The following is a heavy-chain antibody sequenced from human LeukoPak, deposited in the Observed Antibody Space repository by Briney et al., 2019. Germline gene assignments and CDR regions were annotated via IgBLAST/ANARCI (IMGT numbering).Heavy chain of an antibody. D-gene: IGHD6-19*01. CDR3: ARPIGYSSGWYRAYYYSMDV. V-gene: IGHV1-69*13. CDR1: GGTFISYA. CDR2: IIPIFGTA. Sequence: SVKVSCKASGGTFISYAISWVRQAPGQGLEWMGGIIPIFGTANYAQKFQGRVTITADESTSTAYMELSSLRSEDTAVYYCARPIGYSSGWYRAYYYSMDVWGQGTRSPSP. J-gene: IGHJ6*02.